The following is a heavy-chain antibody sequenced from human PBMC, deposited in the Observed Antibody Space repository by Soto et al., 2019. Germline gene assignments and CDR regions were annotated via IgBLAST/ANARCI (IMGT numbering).Heavy chain of an antibody. J-gene: IGHJ4*02. CDR3: ARVKYDYIWEGFDY. Sequence: PGGSLRLSCAASGFTFSSYAMSWVRQAPGKGLEWVSAISGSGGSTYYADSVKGRFTISRDNSKNTLYLQMNSLRAEDTAVYYCARVKYDYIWEGFDYWGQGTLVTVSS. CDR1: GFTFSSYA. V-gene: IGHV3-23*01. CDR2: ISGSGGST. D-gene: IGHD3-16*01.